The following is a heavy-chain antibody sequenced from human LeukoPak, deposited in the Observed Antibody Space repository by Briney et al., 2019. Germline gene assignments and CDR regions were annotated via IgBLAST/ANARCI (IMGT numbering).Heavy chain of an antibody. J-gene: IGHJ4*02. CDR2: IYTSGST. V-gene: IGHV4-61*02. Sequence: PSQTLSLTCTVSGGSISSGSYHWSWIRQPAGKGLEWIGRIYTSGSTNYNPSLKSRVTISADTFKNQFSLELSSVTAADTAVYYCARDYSSSWIFYFDYWGQGTLVTVSS. CDR3: ARDYSSSWIFYFDY. D-gene: IGHD6-13*01. CDR1: GGSISSGSYH.